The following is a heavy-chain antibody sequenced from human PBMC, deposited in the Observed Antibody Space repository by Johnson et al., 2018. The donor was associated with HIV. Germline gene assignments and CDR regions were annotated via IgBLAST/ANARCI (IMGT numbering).Heavy chain of an antibody. D-gene: IGHD3-16*01. CDR3: ARDGGGRDAFDI. CDR2: TRNKANSYTT. V-gene: IGHV3-72*01. Sequence: EVLLLESGGGLVQPGGSLRLSCVASGFTFSDHYMDWVRQAPGKGLEWVGRTRNKANSYTTEYAASVKGRFTISRDNAKNSLFLQMNSLRAEDTAVYYCARDGGGRDAFDIWGQGTMVTVSS. CDR1: GFTFSDHY. J-gene: IGHJ3*02.